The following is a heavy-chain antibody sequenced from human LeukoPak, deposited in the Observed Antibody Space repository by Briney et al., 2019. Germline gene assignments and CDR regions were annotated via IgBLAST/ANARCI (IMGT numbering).Heavy chain of an antibody. V-gene: IGHV3-53*01. CDR2: IYSGGST. J-gene: IGHJ4*02. CDR1: GFTVSSNY. CDR3: AKDSISRYYYDSSGYSDY. D-gene: IGHD3-22*01. Sequence: GGSLRLSCAASGFTVSSNYMSWVRQAPGKGLEWVSVIYSGGSTYYADSVKGRFTISRDNSKNTLYLQMDSLRAEDTAVYYCAKDSISRYYYDSSGYSDYWGQGNLVTVSS.